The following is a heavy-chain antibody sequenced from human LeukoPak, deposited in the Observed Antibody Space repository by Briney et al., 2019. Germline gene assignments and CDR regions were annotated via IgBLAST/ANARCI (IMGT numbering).Heavy chain of an antibody. Sequence: LPGGSLRLSCAASGFTFSRNAMHWVRQAPGKGLEWVAIISYDGSNKYYADSVKGRFTISRDNSKNTLYLQMNSLRAEDTAVYYCAKGDDFWSFNWFDPWGQGTLVTVSS. CDR3: AKGDDFWSFNWFDP. CDR2: ISYDGSNK. V-gene: IGHV3-30*07. J-gene: IGHJ5*02. CDR1: GFTFSRNA. D-gene: IGHD3-3*01.